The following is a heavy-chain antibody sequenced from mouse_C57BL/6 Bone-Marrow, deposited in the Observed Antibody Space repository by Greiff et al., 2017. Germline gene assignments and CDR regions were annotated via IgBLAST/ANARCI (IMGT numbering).Heavy chain of an antibody. D-gene: IGHD2-12*01. CDR2: ISSGSSTI. CDR3: ARVDDPFAY. V-gene: IGHV5-17*01. CDR1: GFTFSDYG. Sequence: EVQLVESGGGLVQPGGSLKLSCAASGFTFSDYGMHWVRQAPEKGLEWVAYISSGSSTIYYADTVKGRFTISRDNAKNTLFLQMTSLRSEDTAMYYCARVDDPFAYWGQGTLVTVSA. J-gene: IGHJ3*01.